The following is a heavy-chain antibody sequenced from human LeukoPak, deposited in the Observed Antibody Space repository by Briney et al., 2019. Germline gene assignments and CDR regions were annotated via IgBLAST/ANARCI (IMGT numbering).Heavy chain of an antibody. CDR2: INHSGST. CDR1: GGSFSGYY. Sequence: SETLSLTCTVYGGSFSGYYWHWIRQPPGKGLEWIGEINHSGSTNYNPSLKSRVTISPDTSKNQFSLQLSSVTAADTAVYYCARISGSYSSYWGQGTLVTVSS. D-gene: IGHD1-26*01. V-gene: IGHV4-34*01. J-gene: IGHJ4*02. CDR3: ARISGSYSSY.